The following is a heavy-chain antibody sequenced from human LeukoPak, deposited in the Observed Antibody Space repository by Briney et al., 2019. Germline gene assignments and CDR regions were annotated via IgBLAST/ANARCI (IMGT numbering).Heavy chain of an antibody. V-gene: IGHV4-39*07. CDR1: GGSISSSSYH. Sequence: PSETLSLTCSVSGGSISSSSYHWGWIRQPPGKGLEWIGSTHYSGGTHYNPSLKSRVTMSVDTSKNQFSLKLSSVTAADTAVYYCARDAYYDFWSDEAYYFDYWGQGTLVTVSS. J-gene: IGHJ4*02. CDR2: THYSGGT. CDR3: ARDAYYDFWSDEAYYFDY. D-gene: IGHD3-3*01.